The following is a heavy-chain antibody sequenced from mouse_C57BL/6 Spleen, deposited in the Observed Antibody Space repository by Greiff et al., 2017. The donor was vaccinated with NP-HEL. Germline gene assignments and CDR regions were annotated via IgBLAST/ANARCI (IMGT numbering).Heavy chain of an antibody. Sequence: DVKLVESGGGLVKPGGSLKLSCAASGFTFSSYAMSWVRQTPEKRLEWVATISDGGSYTYYPDNVKGRFTISRDNAKNNLYLQMSHLKSEDTAMYYCARDEVLFDYWGQGTTLTVSS. CDR2: ISDGGSYT. CDR1: GFTFSSYA. CDR3: ARDEVLFDY. V-gene: IGHV5-4*01. J-gene: IGHJ2*01.